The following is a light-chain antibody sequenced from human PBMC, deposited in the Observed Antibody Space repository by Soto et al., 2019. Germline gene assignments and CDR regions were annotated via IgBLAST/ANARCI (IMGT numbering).Light chain of an antibody. V-gene: IGKV1-33*01. CDR3: QQYDNLPPYT. Sequence: DIQMTQYPSSLSASVGDRVTITCQASQDISNYLNWYQQKPGKAPKLLIYDASNLETVFPSRFSGSGSGTDFTFTISSLQPEDSATYYCQQYDNLPPYTCGQGTKLEIK. CDR1: QDISNY. J-gene: IGKJ2*01. CDR2: DAS.